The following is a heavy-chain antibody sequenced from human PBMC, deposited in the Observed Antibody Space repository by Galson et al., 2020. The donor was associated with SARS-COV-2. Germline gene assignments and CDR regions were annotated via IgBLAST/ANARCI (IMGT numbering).Heavy chain of an antibody. CDR1: GGSISSGGYY. CDR3: ARARQHGDSAPAPDY. Sequence: SETLSLTCTVSGGSISSGGYYWSWIRQHPGKGLEWIGYIYYSGSTYYNPSLKSRVTISVDTSKNQFSLKLSSVTAADTAVYYCARARQHGDSAPAPDYWGQGTLVTVSS. CDR2: IYYSGST. J-gene: IGHJ4*02. D-gene: IGHD4-17*01. V-gene: IGHV4-31*03.